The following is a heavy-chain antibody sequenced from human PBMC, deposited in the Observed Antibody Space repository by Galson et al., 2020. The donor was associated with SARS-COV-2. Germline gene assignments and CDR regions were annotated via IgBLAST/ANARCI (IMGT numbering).Heavy chain of an antibody. CDR1: GFTVSSNY. Sequence: TGGSLRLSCAASGFTVSSNYMSWVRQAPGKGLEWVSVIYSGGSTYYADSVKGRFTISRHNSKNTLYLQMNSLRAEDTAVYYCARALRSTSYPDVDLWGRGTLVTVSS. J-gene: IGHJ2*01. CDR3: ARALRSTSYPDVDL. D-gene: IGHD2-2*01. CDR2: IYSGGST. V-gene: IGHV3-53*04.